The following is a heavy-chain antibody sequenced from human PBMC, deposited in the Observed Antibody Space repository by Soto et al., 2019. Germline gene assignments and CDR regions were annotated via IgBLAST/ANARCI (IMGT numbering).Heavy chain of an antibody. CDR3: AREFGDTGWFDP. V-gene: IGHV3-11*01. Sequence: GGSLRLSCAASGFTFSDYNMNWIRQAPGKGLEWVSYISSTGSTIYYADSLKGRFTISRDNSKNSLYLEMYSLRAEDTAVYYCAREFGDTGWFDPWGQGPLVTVSS. J-gene: IGHJ5*02. D-gene: IGHD2-21*01. CDR1: GFTFSDYN. CDR2: ISSTGSTI.